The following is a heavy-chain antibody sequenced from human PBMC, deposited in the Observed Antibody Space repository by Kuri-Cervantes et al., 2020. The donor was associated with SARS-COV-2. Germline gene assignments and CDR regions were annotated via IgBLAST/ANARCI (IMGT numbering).Heavy chain of an antibody. J-gene: IGHJ6*02. CDR1: GYTFTGYY. Sequence: ASVKVSCKASGYTFTGYYMHWVRQAPGQGLEWMGWINPNSGGTNYAQKFQGWVTMTRDTSISTAYMELSRLRSDDTAVYYCARDLRYCSSTSCSQSPYYYYYGTDVWGQGTTVTVSS. CDR2: INPNSGGT. CDR3: ARDLRYCSSTSCSQSPYYYYYGTDV. V-gene: IGHV1-2*04. D-gene: IGHD2-2*01.